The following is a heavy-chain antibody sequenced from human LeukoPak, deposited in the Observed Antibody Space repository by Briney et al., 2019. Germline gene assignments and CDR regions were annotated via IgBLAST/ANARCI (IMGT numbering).Heavy chain of an antibody. V-gene: IGHV3-30*02. CDR1: GFTFSSYG. CDR2: IRYDGSNK. D-gene: IGHD6-13*01. J-gene: IGHJ4*02. Sequence: AGGSLRLSCAASGFTFSSYGMYWVRQAPGKGLEWVAFIRYDGSNKYYADSVKGRFTVSRDNSKNTLYLQMNSLRVEDTAVYYCAKSDTPWGSWYYFDSWGQGTLVTVSS. CDR3: AKSDTPWGSWYYFDS.